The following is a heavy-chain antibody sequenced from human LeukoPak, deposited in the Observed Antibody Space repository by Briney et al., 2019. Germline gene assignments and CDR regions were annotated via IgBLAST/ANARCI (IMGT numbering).Heavy chain of an antibody. CDR2: ISTTGTTL. Sequence: PGGSLRLSCAASGFTFSTYEMNWVRQAPGKGLEWGSYISTTGTTLYYADSVKGRFTISRDNAKNSLYLQMSSLRAEDTAVYYCARVVRDGYNRIDYWGQGTLVTVSS. J-gene: IGHJ4*02. CDR1: GFTFSTYE. V-gene: IGHV3-48*03. CDR3: ARVVRDGYNRIDY. D-gene: IGHD5-24*01.